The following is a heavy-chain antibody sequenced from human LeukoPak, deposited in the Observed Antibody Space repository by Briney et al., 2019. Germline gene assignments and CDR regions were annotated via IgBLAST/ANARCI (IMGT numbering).Heavy chain of an antibody. CDR1: GYTFTSYD. D-gene: IGHD3-10*01. V-gene: IGHV1-8*01. CDR2: MNPNSGNT. Sequence: ASVKVSCKASGYTFTSYDINWVRQATGQGLEWMEWMNPNSGNTGYAQKLQGRVTMTTDTSTSTAYMELRSLRSDDTAVCYCARRGHYGDYYFDYWGQGTLVTVSS. CDR3: ARRGHYGDYYFDY. J-gene: IGHJ4*02.